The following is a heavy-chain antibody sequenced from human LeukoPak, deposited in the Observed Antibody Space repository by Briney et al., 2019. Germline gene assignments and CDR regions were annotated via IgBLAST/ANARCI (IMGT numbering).Heavy chain of an antibody. J-gene: IGHJ4*02. CDR2: INTDGRIT. V-gene: IGHV3-64*02. CDR3: TRDGGSFRDFDY. D-gene: IGHD1-26*01. Sequence: GGSLRLSCVASGFSFRNYAIHWVRQAPGKGLEYVSVINTDGRITYYADSVKGRFTISRDNSKNTVYLQMGSLRGEDMAVYYCTRDGGSFRDFDYWGQGALVTVSS. CDR1: GFSFRNYA.